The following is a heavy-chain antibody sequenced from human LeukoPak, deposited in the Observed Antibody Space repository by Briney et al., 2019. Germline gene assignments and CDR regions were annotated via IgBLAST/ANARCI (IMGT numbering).Heavy chain of an antibody. Sequence: GGSLRLSCAASGFTFSSYWMHWVRQAPGKGLVWVSRISGSGGSTYYADSVKGRFTISRDNSKNTLYVQMNSLRAEDTAVYYCAKSDYYDSSGYYHGSDYWGQGTLVTVSS. J-gene: IGHJ4*02. CDR3: AKSDYYDSSGYYHGSDY. D-gene: IGHD3-22*01. V-gene: IGHV3-23*01. CDR1: GFTFSSYW. CDR2: ISGSGGST.